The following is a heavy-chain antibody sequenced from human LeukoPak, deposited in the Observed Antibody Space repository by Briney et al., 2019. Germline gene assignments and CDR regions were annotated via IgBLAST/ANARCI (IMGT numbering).Heavy chain of an antibody. J-gene: IGHJ4*02. D-gene: IGHD5-18*01. CDR2: ISSSSSYI. Sequence: GGSLRLSCAASGFTFSSYCMNWVRQAPGKGLEWVSSISSSSSYIYYADSVKGRFTISRDNAKNSLYLQMNSLRAEDTAVYYCAAGYSYGYFPDYWGQGTLVTVSS. CDR1: GFTFSSYC. V-gene: IGHV3-21*01. CDR3: AAGYSYGYFPDY.